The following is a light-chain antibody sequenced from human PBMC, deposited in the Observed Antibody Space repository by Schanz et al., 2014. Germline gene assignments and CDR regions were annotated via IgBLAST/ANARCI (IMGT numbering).Light chain of an antibody. CDR1: SSDVGGYNF. J-gene: IGLJ3*02. CDR2: EVT. Sequence: QSALTQPVSVSGSPGQSITISCTGTSSDVGGYNFVSWYQQHPGKAPKLMIYEVTKRPSGVPDRFSGSKSGNTASLTVSGLQAEDEADYYCASASSDPFYWVFGGGTKLTVL. V-gene: IGLV2-8*01. CDR3: ASASSDPFYWV.